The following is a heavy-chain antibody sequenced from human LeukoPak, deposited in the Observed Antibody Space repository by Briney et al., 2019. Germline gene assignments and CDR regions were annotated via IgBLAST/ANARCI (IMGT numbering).Heavy chain of an antibody. CDR2: INYSGAT. J-gene: IGHJ4*02. D-gene: IGHD3-9*01. Sequence: SEALSLTCTVSGVSVSSGSFYWSWIRQPPGKGLEYIANINYSGATSYNPSLKSRVTISLDTSKNHFSLKLSSVTAADTAVYYCTRGINYDILTGYYPLFEYWGQGILVTVSS. V-gene: IGHV4-61*03. CDR1: GVSVSSGSFY. CDR3: TRGINYDILTGYYPLFEY.